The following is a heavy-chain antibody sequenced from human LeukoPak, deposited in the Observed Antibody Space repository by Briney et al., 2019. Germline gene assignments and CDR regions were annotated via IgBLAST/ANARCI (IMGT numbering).Heavy chain of an antibody. Sequence: GGSLRLSCAASGFTVSSNYMSWVRQAPGKGLEGVSVIYSGGSTYYADSVKGRFTISRDNSKNTLYLQMNSLRAEDTAVYYCARGYCSSTSCPHFDYWGQGTLVTVSA. CDR3: ARGYCSSTSCPHFDY. D-gene: IGHD2-2*01. V-gene: IGHV3-53*01. CDR1: GFTVSSNY. CDR2: IYSGGST. J-gene: IGHJ4*02.